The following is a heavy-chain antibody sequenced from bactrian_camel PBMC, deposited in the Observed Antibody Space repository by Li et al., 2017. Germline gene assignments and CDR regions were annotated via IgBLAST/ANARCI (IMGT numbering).Heavy chain of an antibody. CDR3: GTNKYCRGSACCNSDFSH. Sequence: HVQLVESGGGSVQAGGSLRLSCVVSGGALSVYRLAWLRQAPGKEREGVAFIDSRGQTDYADSVKGRFTISEDSAKNTVYLQMNNLKPEDTAMYYCGTNKYCRGSACCNSDFSHWGQGTQVTVS. CDR2: IDSRGQT. V-gene: IGHV3S53*01. J-gene: IGHJ4*01. CDR1: GGALSVYR. D-gene: IGHD2*01.